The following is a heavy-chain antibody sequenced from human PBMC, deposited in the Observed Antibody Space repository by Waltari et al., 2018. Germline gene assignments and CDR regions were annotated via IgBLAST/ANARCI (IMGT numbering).Heavy chain of an antibody. V-gene: IGHV3-48*04. J-gene: IGHJ3*02. D-gene: IGHD5-12*01. Sequence: EVQLVESGGGLVQPGGSLRLSCAASGFTFSDFSMNWVRQAPGKGLEWVSYIYSTGSTIYYADSVKGRFTISRDNAQNSLYLQMNSLRAVDTAVYYCARGYRKAFDIWGQGTMVTVSS. CDR2: IYSTGSTI. CDR1: GFTFSDFS. CDR3: ARGYRKAFDI.